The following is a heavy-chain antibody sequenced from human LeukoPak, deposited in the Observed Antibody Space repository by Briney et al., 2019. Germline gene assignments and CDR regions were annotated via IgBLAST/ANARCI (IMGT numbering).Heavy chain of an antibody. V-gene: IGHV1-18*04. D-gene: IGHD4-17*01. CDR3: ARRGMTTGDY. J-gene: IGHJ4*02. CDR2: ISAYNGNI. Sequence: GASGKVSGKASGYTFTSYGISWVRQAPGQGLERMGWISAYNGNINYAQKLQGRVTLTTDTATSTAYMELRSLRCDDTAVYCCARRGMTTGDYWGQGGLVTVSS. CDR1: GYTFTSYG.